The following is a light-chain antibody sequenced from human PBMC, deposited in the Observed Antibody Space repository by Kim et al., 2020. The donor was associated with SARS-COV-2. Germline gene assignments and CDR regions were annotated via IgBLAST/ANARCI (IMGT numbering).Light chain of an antibody. Sequence: QSALTQPRSVSGSPGQSVTISCTGTSSDVGGYNYVSWYQQHPDKAPKLLIYDVSERPSGVPDRFSGSKSGNTASLTISGLQAEDEGDYFCCSYAGNYPYVFGAGTQLTVL. CDR1: SSDVGGYNY. V-gene: IGLV2-11*01. CDR3: CSYAGNYPYV. CDR2: DVS. J-gene: IGLJ1*01.